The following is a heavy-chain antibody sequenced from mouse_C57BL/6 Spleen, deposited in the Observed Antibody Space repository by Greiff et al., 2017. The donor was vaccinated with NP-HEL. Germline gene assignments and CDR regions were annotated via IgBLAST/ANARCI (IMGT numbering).Heavy chain of an antibody. Sequence: EVQLVESGPGMVKPSQSLSLTCTVTGYSITSGYDWHWIRHFPGNKLEWMGYISYSGSTNYNPSLKSRISITHDTSKNHFFLKLNSVTTEDTATYYCARAGQATSAMDYWGQGTSVTVSS. D-gene: IGHD3-2*02. CDR3: ARAGQATSAMDY. CDR1: GYSITSGYD. CDR2: ISYSGST. J-gene: IGHJ4*01. V-gene: IGHV3-1*01.